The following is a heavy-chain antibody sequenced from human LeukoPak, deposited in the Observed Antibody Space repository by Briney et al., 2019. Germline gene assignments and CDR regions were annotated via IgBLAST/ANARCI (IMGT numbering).Heavy chain of an antibody. Sequence: GGSLRLSCAASGFTFSDYYMSWIRQAPGKGLEWVSYMRNSGNTIYYADSVEGRFTISRDNTKDSLYLQMNSLRAEDTAVYYCARYRGFRFRGGLFDFWGQGTVVTVSS. CDR2: MRNSGNTI. V-gene: IGHV3-11*01. J-gene: IGHJ4*02. CDR1: GFTFSDYY. D-gene: IGHD3-16*01. CDR3: ARYRGFRFRGGLFDF.